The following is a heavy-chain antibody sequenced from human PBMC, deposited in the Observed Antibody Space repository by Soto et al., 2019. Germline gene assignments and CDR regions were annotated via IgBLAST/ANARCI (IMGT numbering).Heavy chain of an antibody. Sequence: QVQLVQSGAEVKKPGASVKVSCKASGYTFTSYGISWVRQAPGQGLEWMGWISAYNGNTNYAQKLQGRVTMTTDTSTSTAYMELRSLRSDDTAVYYCAGDQASGYSGYAPDFDYWGQGTLVTVSS. CDR3: AGDQASGYSGYAPDFDY. D-gene: IGHD5-12*01. CDR1: GYTFTSYG. V-gene: IGHV1-18*01. J-gene: IGHJ4*02. CDR2: ISAYNGNT.